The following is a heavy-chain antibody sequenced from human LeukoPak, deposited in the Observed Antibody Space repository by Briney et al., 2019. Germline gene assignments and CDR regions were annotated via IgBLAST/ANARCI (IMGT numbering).Heavy chain of an antibody. J-gene: IGHJ4*02. V-gene: IGHV1-69*06. Sequence: SVTVSFKSSGGTVSSSYAISWGRQAPGQGLEWMGRIVPMFGTVNYAQKFQGRLTITADTSTSIAYMELSSLRSEDSAVFYCAREWEYWGQGTLVTVSS. CDR1: GGTVSSSYA. CDR2: IVPMFGTV. CDR3: AREWEY. D-gene: IGHD1-26*01.